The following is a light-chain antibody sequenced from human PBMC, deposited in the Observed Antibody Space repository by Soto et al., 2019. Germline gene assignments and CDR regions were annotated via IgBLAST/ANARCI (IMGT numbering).Light chain of an antibody. Sequence: ESTSLSFRASQSVSSNLAWYQQKPGQAPRLLIYGASTRATGIPARFIGSGSGTKFTLSGLSIAPEEFSGYYWQQRSHWPACGGGTKVDIK. V-gene: IGKV3-11*01. CDR2: GAS. CDR1: QSVSSN. J-gene: IGKJ4*01. CDR3: QQRSHWPA.